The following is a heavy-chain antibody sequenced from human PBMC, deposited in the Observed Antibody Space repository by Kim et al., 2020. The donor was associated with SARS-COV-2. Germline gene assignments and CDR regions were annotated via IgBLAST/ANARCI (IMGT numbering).Heavy chain of an antibody. D-gene: IGHD6-6*01. CDR1: GHTFADYY. Sequence: ASVKVSCRASGHTFADYYIHWVRQAPGRGLEWMGWINSHTGDTNFAQKFQGRVTMTRDTSISTAYMELRSLRSDDTAVYYCAHEYYYYGMDAWGQGTTVSVSS. CDR2: INSHTGDT. J-gene: IGHJ6*02. CDR3: AHEYYYYGMDA. V-gene: IGHV1-2*02.